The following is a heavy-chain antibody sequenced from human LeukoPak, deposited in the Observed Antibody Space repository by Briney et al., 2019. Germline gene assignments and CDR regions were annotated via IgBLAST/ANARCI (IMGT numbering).Heavy chain of an antibody. V-gene: IGHV3-30*18. CDR3: ANGGYTSSWYVVDY. CDR2: ISYDGSNK. D-gene: IGHD6-13*01. Sequence: GGSLRLSCAASGFTFSSYGMHWVRQAPGKGLEWVAVISYDGSNKYYADSVKGRFTITRDNSKNTLYLQMSSLRPEDTAVYYCANGGYTSSWYVVDYWGQGTLVTVSS. CDR1: GFTFSSYG. J-gene: IGHJ4*02.